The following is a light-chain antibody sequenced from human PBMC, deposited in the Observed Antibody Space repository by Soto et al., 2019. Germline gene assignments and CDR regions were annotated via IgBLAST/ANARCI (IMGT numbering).Light chain of an antibody. J-gene: IGLJ1*01. V-gene: IGLV1-40*01. CDR3: QSYATSLRCSV. Sequence: QSVLTQPPSVSGAPGQRVTISCTGSSSNIGAGYDVHWYQQLPGTAPKLLIYGNSNRPSGVPDRFSGSKSGTSASLAITGLQAEDFFDYYCQSYATSLRCSVFVTGTYVTVL. CDR1: SSNIGAGYD. CDR2: GNS.